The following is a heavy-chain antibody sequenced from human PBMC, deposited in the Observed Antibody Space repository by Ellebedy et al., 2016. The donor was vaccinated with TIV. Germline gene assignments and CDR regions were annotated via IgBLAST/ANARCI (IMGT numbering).Heavy chain of an antibody. V-gene: IGHV1-18*01. Sequence: AASVKVSCKASGYTFTSYGISWVRQAPGQGLEWMGWISAYNGNTNHAQKPQGRVTMTTDTSTSTDYMELRSLRSDDTAVYYSERGRGVDSYLEWLLVGRNYFDYWGQGTLVTVSS. CDR1: GYTFTSYG. CDR2: ISAYNGNT. CDR3: ERGRGVDSYLEWLLVGRNYFDY. J-gene: IGHJ4*02. D-gene: IGHD3-3*02.